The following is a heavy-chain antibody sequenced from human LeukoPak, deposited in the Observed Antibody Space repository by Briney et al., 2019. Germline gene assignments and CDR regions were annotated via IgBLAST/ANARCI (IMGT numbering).Heavy chain of an antibody. Sequence: GRSLRLSCAASGFTFSSYAMHWVRQAPGKGLEWVAVISYDGSNKYYADSVKGRFTISRDNSKNTLYLQMNSLRAEDTAVYYGARGSNYYDSSGYRYYFDYWGQGTLVTVSS. D-gene: IGHD3-22*01. V-gene: IGHV3-30-3*01. J-gene: IGHJ4*02. CDR1: GFTFSSYA. CDR2: ISYDGSNK. CDR3: ARGSNYYDSSGYRYYFDY.